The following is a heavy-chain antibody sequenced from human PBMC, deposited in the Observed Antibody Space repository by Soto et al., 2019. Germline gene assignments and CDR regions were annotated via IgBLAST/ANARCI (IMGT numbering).Heavy chain of an antibody. D-gene: IGHD2-21*02. CDR1: GGTFSSNA. V-gene: IGHV1-69*01. J-gene: IGHJ6*02. CDR2: IIPMSGTT. CDR3: ARDIYCGGDCHSGYCYGMDV. Sequence: QVQLVQSGAEVKKPGSSVKVSCKASGGTFSSNAVSWVRQAPGLGLEWMGGIIPMSGTTKYAQKFQGRVKITADESTSTGYMELSSRRSEDTAVYYCARDIYCGGDCHSGYCYGMDVWGQGTTVTVSS.